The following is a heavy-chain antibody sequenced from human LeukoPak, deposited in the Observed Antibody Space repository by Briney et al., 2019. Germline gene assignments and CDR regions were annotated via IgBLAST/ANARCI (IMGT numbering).Heavy chain of an antibody. CDR1: GFTFSTYS. D-gene: IGHD4-17*01. V-gene: IGHV3-48*04. Sequence: PGGSLRLSCAASGFTFSTYSMNWVRQAPGKGLEWVSYISSSSNTIYYADSVKGRFTLSRDNAKNSLSLQMNSLRAEDTAVYYCARGATVWARMDVWGKGTTVSVSS. CDR3: ARGATVWARMDV. CDR2: ISSSSNTI. J-gene: IGHJ6*03.